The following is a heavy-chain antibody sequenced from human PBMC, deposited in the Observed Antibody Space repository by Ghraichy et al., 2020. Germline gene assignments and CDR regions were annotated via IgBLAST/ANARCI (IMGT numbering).Heavy chain of an antibody. CDR2: IYYSGST. D-gene: IGHD6-19*01. Sequence: SDTLSLTCTVSGGSISSYYWSWIRQPPGKGLEWIGYIYYSGSTNYNPSLKSRVTISVDTSKNQFSLKLRSVTAADTAVYYCARHGFARAVAGAYYFDYWGQGTLVNVSS. V-gene: IGHV4-59*08. J-gene: IGHJ4*02. CDR1: GGSISSYY. CDR3: ARHGFARAVAGAYYFDY.